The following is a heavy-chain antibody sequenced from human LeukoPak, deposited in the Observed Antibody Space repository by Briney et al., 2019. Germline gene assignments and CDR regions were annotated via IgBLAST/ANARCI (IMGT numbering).Heavy chain of an antibody. Sequence: GGSLRLSCAASGFTFSSYGMHWVRQAPGKGLEWVAVIWYDGSNKYYADSVRGRFTISRDNSKNTLYLQMNSLRAEDTAVYYCAKGGVAATTTTIPWFDPWGQGTLVTVSS. CDR2: IWYDGSNK. D-gene: IGHD2-15*01. CDR3: AKGGVAATTTTIPWFDP. CDR1: GFTFSSYG. V-gene: IGHV3-33*06. J-gene: IGHJ5*02.